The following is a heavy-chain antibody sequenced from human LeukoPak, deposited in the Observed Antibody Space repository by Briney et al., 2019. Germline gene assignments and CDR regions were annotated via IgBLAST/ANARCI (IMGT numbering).Heavy chain of an antibody. D-gene: IGHD3/OR15-3a*01. Sequence: SETLSLTCTVSGGSINSGGYYWSWIRQPPGKGLEWIGYIYHSGSTYYNPSLKSRVTISVDRSKNQFSLKLSSVTAADTAVYYCARERLDSDAFDIWGQGTMVTVSS. CDR1: GGSINSGGYY. J-gene: IGHJ3*02. CDR3: ARERLDSDAFDI. V-gene: IGHV4-30-2*01. CDR2: IYHSGST.